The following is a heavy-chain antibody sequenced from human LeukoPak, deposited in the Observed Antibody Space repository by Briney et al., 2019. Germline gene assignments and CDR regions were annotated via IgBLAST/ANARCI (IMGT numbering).Heavy chain of an antibody. Sequence: GGYLRLXCAASGFTFSSYGMHWVRQAPGKGLEWVAFIRYDGSNKYYADSVKGRFTISRDNSKNTLYLQMNSLRAEDTAVYYCATELRYFDWLHAFDIWGRGTMVTVSS. CDR2: IRYDGSNK. D-gene: IGHD3-9*01. V-gene: IGHV3-30*02. CDR3: ATELRYFDWLHAFDI. CDR1: GFTFSSYG. J-gene: IGHJ3*02.